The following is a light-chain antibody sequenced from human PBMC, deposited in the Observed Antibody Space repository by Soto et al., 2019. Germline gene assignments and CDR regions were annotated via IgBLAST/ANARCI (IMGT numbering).Light chain of an antibody. J-gene: IGLJ3*02. V-gene: IGLV1-47*01. Sequence: QSVLTQPPSASGTPGQRVTISCSGSSSNIGSNYVYWYQQLPGTAPKLLIYMNNHRPSGVPDRFSGSKSVTSASLAISGLRSEDEAHYYCAAWDDTLSGPVFGGGTKLTVL. CDR1: SSNIGSNY. CDR2: MNN. CDR3: AAWDDTLSGPV.